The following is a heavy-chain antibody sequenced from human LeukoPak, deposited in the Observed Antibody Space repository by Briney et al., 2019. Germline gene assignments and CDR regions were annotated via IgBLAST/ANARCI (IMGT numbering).Heavy chain of an antibody. J-gene: IGHJ6*02. Sequence: ASVKVSCKVSGYTLTELSMHWVRQAPGKGLEWMGGFDPEDGETIYAQKFQGRVTMTEDTSTDTAYMELSSLRSEDTAVYYCARDQADYDFWSGYSRGSYYYGMDVWGQGTTVTVSS. CDR2: FDPEDGET. V-gene: IGHV1-24*01. CDR1: GYTLTELS. CDR3: ARDQADYDFWSGYSRGSYYYGMDV. D-gene: IGHD3-3*01.